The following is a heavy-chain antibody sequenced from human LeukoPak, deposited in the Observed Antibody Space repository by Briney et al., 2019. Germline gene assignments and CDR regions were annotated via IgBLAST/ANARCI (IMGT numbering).Heavy chain of an antibody. CDR1: GGSISSYY. V-gene: IGHV4-4*07. Sequence: PSETLSLTCTVSGGSISSYYWSWIRQPAGKELEWIGRIYTSGSTNYNPSLKSRVTISVDKSKNQFSLKLSSVTAADTAVYYCARGSNWAFDYWGQGILVTVSS. J-gene: IGHJ4*02. D-gene: IGHD6-13*01. CDR3: ARGSNWAFDY. CDR2: IYTSGST.